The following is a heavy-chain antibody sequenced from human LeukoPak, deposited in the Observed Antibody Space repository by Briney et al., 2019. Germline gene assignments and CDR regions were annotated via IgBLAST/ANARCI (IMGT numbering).Heavy chain of an antibody. J-gene: IGHJ4*02. CDR3: ATSPESIAARL. D-gene: IGHD6-6*01. Sequence: SETLSLTCTVSGGSISSYYWSWIRQPPGKGLEWIGYIYYRGSTNYNPSLKSRVTISVDTSENQFSLKLSSATAADTAVYYCATSPESIAARLWGQGTLVTVSS. CDR1: GGSISSYY. V-gene: IGHV4-59*01. CDR2: IYYRGST.